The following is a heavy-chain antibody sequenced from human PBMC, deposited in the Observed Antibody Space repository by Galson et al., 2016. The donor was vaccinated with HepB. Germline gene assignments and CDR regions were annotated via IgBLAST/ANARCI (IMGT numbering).Heavy chain of an antibody. Sequence: SVKVSCKASGEASGDTFSTYAISWVRQAPGQGLEWMGWITPMFGTAKYAQSFQDRVSITADESTSTAYMELASLRSEDTAVYYCASHIRGHYGSGRHEFDLWGQRALVIVSS. CDR3: ASHIRGHYGSGRHEFDL. D-gene: IGHD3-10*01. CDR2: ITPMFGTA. J-gene: IGHJ4*02. V-gene: IGHV1-69*13. CDR1: GDTFSTYA.